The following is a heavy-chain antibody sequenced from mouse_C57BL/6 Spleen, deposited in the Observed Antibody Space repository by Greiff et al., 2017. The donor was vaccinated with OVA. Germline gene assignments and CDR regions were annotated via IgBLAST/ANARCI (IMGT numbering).Heavy chain of an antibody. CDR1: GFNIKDDY. CDR2: IDPENGDT. Sequence: VQLKQSGAELVRPGASVKLSCTASGFNIKDDYMHWVKQRPEQGLEWIGWIDPENGDTEYASKFKGKATITADTSSNTAYLQLSSLTSEDTSVYYCTTATAQFYAMAYWGQGTSVTVSS. D-gene: IGHD3-2*02. CDR3: TTATAQFYAMAY. V-gene: IGHV14-4*01. J-gene: IGHJ4*01.